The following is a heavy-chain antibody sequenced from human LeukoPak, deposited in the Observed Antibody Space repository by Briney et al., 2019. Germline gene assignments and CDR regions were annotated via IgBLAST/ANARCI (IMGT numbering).Heavy chain of an antibody. CDR2: ISPGGDDI. J-gene: IGHJ4*02. D-gene: IGHD6-19*01. V-gene: IGHV3-11*01. CDR1: GFTFNDYH. Sequence: PGGSLRLSCAASGFTFNDYHMNWIRQAPGKGLEWIAYISPGGDDIYSADSVRGRLTLSRDNAKNSLYLQMSSLTAEDTAVYYCASGRDIEVAGPGGYFDHWGQGNLVTVSS. CDR3: ASGRDIEVAGPGGYFDH.